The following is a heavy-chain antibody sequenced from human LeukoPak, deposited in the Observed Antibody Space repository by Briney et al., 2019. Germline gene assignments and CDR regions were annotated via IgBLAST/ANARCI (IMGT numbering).Heavy chain of an antibody. Sequence: GGSLRLSCAASGFTFSSYAMSWVRQAPGKGLEWVSAISGSGGSTYYADSVKGRFTISRDNAKNSLYLQMNSLRAEDTALYYCARDSYYDSTDWGQGTLDIVSS. CDR2: ISGSGGST. CDR1: GFTFSSYA. V-gene: IGHV3-23*01. D-gene: IGHD3-22*01. J-gene: IGHJ4*02. CDR3: ARDSYYDSTD.